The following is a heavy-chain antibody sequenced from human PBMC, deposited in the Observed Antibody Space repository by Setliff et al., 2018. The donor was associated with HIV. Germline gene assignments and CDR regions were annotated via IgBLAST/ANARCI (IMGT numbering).Heavy chain of an antibody. J-gene: IGHJ5*02. Sequence: SETLSLTCTVSGGSISSGNYYWSWIRQYPGKGLEWIGYIYYSGSTYYNPSFKRRLSISVDTSKNQFSLKLSSVTAADTAVYYCARSTYYFDSSGYKYNWFDPWGQGTRVTAPQ. V-gene: IGHV4-31*03. CDR2: IYYSGST. CDR1: GGSISSGNYY. CDR3: ARSTYYFDSSGYKYNWFDP. D-gene: IGHD3-22*01.